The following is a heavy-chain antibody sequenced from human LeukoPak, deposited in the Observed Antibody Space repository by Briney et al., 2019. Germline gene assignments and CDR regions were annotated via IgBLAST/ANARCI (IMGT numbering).Heavy chain of an antibody. CDR3: AKATHSQYSSGWYPEPPFDY. V-gene: IGHV3-23*01. Sequence: LSGGSLRLSCAASGFTFSSYAMSWVRQAPGKGLEWVSAVSGSGGSTYYADSVKGRFTISRDNSKNTLYLQMNSLRAEDTAVYYCAKATHSQYSSGWYPEPPFDYWGQGTLVTVSS. CDR2: VSGSGGST. CDR1: GFTFSSYA. D-gene: IGHD6-19*01. J-gene: IGHJ4*02.